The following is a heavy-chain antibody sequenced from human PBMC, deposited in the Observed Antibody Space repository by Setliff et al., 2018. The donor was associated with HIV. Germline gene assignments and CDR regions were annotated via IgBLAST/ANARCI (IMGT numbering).Heavy chain of an antibody. CDR1: GGTLRSYG. D-gene: IGHD4-17*01. V-gene: IGHV1-69*04. Sequence: SVKVSCKASGGTLRSYGMTWVRQAPGQGLEWMGTVIPVRDMANYAEKFQGRVTITADRSTSTSYMELRGLRSEDTAVYFCARETYFFDVTTFYSYALGVWGQGTTGTVSS. J-gene: IGHJ6*02. CDR2: VIPVRDMA. CDR3: ARETYFFDVTTFYSYALGV.